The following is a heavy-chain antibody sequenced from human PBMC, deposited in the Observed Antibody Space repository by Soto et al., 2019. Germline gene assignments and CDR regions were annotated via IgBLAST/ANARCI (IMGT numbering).Heavy chain of an antibody. CDR1: GFTFSSYA. J-gene: IGHJ6*02. CDR2: ISGSGGSA. D-gene: IGHD2-2*01. CDR3: AKGGGPYIVVVPAAPLGYYYYGMDV. V-gene: IGHV3-23*01. Sequence: EVQLLESGGGLVQPGGSLRLSCAASGFTFSSYAMSWVRQAPGKGLEWVSAISGSGGSAYYSDSVKGRFTISRDNSRNTLYLQVNSLRAEDTAVYYCAKGGGPYIVVVPAAPLGYYYYGMDVWGQGSTVTVSS.